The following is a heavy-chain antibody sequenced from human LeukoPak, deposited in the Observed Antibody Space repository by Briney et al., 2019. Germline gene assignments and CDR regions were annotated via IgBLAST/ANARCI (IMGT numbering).Heavy chain of an antibody. CDR3: AKYSGSGSYAYYFDY. Sequence: GGSLRLSCAASGFTFSSYAMSWVRQAPEKGLEWVSAISGSGGSTYYADSVKGRFTISRDNSKNALYLQMNSLRGEDTAVYYCAKYSGSGSYAYYFDYWGQGTLVTVSS. D-gene: IGHD3-10*01. V-gene: IGHV3-23*01. J-gene: IGHJ4*02. CDR2: ISGSGGST. CDR1: GFTFSSYA.